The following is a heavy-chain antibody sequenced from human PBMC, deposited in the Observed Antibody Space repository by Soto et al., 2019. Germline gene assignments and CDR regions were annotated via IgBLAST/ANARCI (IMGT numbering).Heavy chain of an antibody. CDR2: IWYDGSNT. CDR1: GFTFSTYG. Sequence: GGSLRLSCAASGFTFSTYGMHWVRQAPGKGLEWVAVIWYDGSNTYYADSVKGRFTISRDNSKNTLYLQMNSLRAEDTAVYFCVRDSDIVVPAAAQESHEQGYHELACWGQGSLVTVSS. CDR3: VRDSDIVVPAAAQESHEQGYHELAC. V-gene: IGHV3-33*01. J-gene: IGHJ4*02. D-gene: IGHD2-2*01.